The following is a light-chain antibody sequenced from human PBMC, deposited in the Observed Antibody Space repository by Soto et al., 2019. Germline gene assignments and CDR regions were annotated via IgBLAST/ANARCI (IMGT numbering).Light chain of an antibody. CDR2: AAS. CDR1: QSIYNY. CDR3: QQSYSTPVT. J-gene: IGKJ2*01. V-gene: IGKV1-39*01. Sequence: DIQMTQSPSSLSASVGVRVTITCRASQSIYNYLNWYQQKPGKAPKLLIYAASSLQSGVPSRFSGSGSGTDFTLTISSLQPEDFATYYCQQSYSTPVTFGQGTKLEIK.